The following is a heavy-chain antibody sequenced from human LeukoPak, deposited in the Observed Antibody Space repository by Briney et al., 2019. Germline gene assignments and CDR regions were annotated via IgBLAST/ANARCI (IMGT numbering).Heavy chain of an antibody. CDR1: SGSSINYF. J-gene: IGHJ4*02. V-gene: IGHV5-51*01. CDR3: ARTYCGGDCYYSCFDY. D-gene: IGHD2-21*02. CDR2: IYPGGGNT. Sequence: ESLKISCCGSSGSSINYFSRSLVKLPGKGLEWMGIIYPGGGNTRYSPSFQGQVSISADKSISTAYLQWSSLKASETAMYYCARTYCGGDCYYSCFDYWGQGTLVTVSS.